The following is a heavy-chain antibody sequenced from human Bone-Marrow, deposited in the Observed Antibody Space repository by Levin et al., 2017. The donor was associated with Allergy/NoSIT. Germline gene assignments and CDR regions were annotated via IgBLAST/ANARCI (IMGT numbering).Heavy chain of an antibody. V-gene: IGHV2-5*02. CDR2: IYWDDDK. CDR3: AHIEYGGPPVWALITMIVVVITIIPYYYYDYVMDV. Sequence: SGPTLVKPTQTFTLTCTFSGFSLSTSGVGVGWIRQPPGKALEWLALIYWDDDKRYSPSLKSRLTITKDTSKNQVVLTMTNMDPVDTARACCAHIEYGGPPVWALITMIVVVITIIPYYYYDYVMDVWGQGTTVTVSS. J-gene: IGHJ6*02. D-gene: IGHD3-22*01. CDR1: GFSLSTSGVG.